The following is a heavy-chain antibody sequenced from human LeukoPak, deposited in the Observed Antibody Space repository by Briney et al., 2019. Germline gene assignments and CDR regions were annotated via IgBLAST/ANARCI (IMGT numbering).Heavy chain of an antibody. D-gene: IGHD6-19*01. Sequence: PSETLSLTCTVSGGSISSSSYYWGWIRQPPGKGLEWIGSIYYSGSTYYNPSLKSRVTISVDTSKNQFSLKLSSVTAADTAVYYCARQLGGWYGPNFDYWGQGTLVTVSP. CDR3: ARQLGGWYGPNFDY. J-gene: IGHJ4*02. V-gene: IGHV4-39*01. CDR2: IYYSGST. CDR1: GGSISSSSYY.